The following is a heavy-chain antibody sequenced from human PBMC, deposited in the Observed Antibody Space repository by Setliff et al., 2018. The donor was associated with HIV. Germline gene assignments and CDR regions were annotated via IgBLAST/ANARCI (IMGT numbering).Heavy chain of an antibody. Sequence: SETLSLTCTIYGGSFSGNHWSWIRQSPGNGLERIGEVLYNGGTRYNPSLENRVSMSVDTSKNQFSLKLLSVTAADTAVYYCRVWILRDTSDIWGQGTVVTVSS. J-gene: IGHJ3*02. V-gene: IGHV4-34*12. CDR2: VLYNGGT. CDR1: GGSFSGNH. D-gene: IGHD1-1*01. CDR3: RVWILRDTSDI.